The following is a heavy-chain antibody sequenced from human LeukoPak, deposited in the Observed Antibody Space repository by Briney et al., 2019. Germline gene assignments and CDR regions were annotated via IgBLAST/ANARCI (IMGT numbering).Heavy chain of an antibody. J-gene: IGHJ4*02. V-gene: IGHV4-4*07. D-gene: IGHD6-13*01. CDR1: GGSFSGYY. Sequence: SETLSLTCTVSGGSFSGYYWSWIRQPAGRGLEWIGRFYASGTTNTSPSLKSRVTMSVDTSKNQFSLKLSSVTAADTAVYYCAKDSSTWGNLAGHFDSWGQGTLVTVSS. CDR2: FYASGTT. CDR3: AKDSSTWGNLAGHFDS.